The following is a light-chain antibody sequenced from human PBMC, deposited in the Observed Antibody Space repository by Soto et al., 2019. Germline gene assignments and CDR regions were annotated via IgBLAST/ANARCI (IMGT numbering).Light chain of an antibody. Sequence: QSALTQPRSVSGSPGQSVTLSCTGTSSDVGGYHYVSWYQHHPGKAPKIIIFDVNQRPSGVPDRFSGSKSGNTASLTISGLQTEDEAAYYCCSYAGSYTLVFGGGTKLTVL. CDR2: DVN. CDR1: SSDVGGYHY. V-gene: IGLV2-11*01. CDR3: CSYAGSYTLV. J-gene: IGLJ2*01.